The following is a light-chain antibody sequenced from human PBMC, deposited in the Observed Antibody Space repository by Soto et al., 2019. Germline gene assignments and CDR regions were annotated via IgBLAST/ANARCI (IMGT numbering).Light chain of an antibody. CDR3: QQRSNWPPIT. Sequence: EIVMTQSPATLSVSPGEVATLSFSASQSVSSKLAWYQQKPGQAPRLLIYGASTRATGIPARFSGSGSGTEFTLIISSLQSEDSAVYYCQQRSNWPPITFGQGTRLEIK. CDR2: GAS. CDR1: QSVSSK. J-gene: IGKJ5*01. V-gene: IGKV3-15*01.